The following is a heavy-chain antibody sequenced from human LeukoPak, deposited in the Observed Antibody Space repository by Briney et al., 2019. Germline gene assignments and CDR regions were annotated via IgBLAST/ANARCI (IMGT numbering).Heavy chain of an antibody. CDR3: ARGGGSGAHHQDLDH. J-gene: IGHJ4*02. D-gene: IGHD3-16*01. CDR1: SGLSTYY. V-gene: IGHV4-59*01. Sequence: PSETLSLTCTVSSGLSTYYWSWVRQPPGKGLEWIGYIKHSGSTNYNPSLKSRVTISVDTSKNQFSLKVNSVTAADTAMYYCARGGGSGAHHQDLDHWGQGTLVTVSS. CDR2: IKHSGST.